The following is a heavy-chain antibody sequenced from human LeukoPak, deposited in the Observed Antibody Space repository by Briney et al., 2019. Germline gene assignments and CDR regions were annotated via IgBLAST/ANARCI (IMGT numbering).Heavy chain of an antibody. V-gene: IGHV4-30-4*01. CDR2: IYNSGST. D-gene: IGHD6-6*01. CDR3: ARGRGGSSSGFDY. J-gene: IGHJ4*02. CDR1: GGSISSGDYY. Sequence: PSETLSLTCTVSGGSISSGDYYWSWIRQPPGKGLEWIGYIYNSGSTYYNPSLKSRVSISVDTSKNQFSLRLSSVTAADTAIYYCARGRGGSSSGFDYWGQGTLVTVSS.